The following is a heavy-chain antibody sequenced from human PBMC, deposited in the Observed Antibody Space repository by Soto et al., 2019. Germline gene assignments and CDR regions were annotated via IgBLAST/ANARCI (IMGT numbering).Heavy chain of an antibody. CDR3: ARGTYGGNGGFDY. Sequence: SETLSLTCTVSGGSISSYYWSWIRQPPGKGLEWIGYIYYSGSTNYNPPLKSRVTISVDTSKNQFSLKLSSVTAADTAVYYCARGTYGGNGGFDYWGQGTLVTVSS. J-gene: IGHJ4*02. D-gene: IGHD2-15*01. V-gene: IGHV4-59*01. CDR1: GGSISSYY. CDR2: IYYSGST.